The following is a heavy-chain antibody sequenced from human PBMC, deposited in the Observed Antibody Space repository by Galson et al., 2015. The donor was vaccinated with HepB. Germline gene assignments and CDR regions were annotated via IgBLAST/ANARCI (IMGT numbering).Heavy chain of an antibody. CDR1: GGSISSYY. CDR2: IYYSGST. V-gene: IGHV4-59*01. Sequence: LSLTCTVSGGSISSYYWSWIRQPPGKGLEWIGYIYYSGSTNYNPSLKSRVTISVDTSKNQFSLKLSSVTAADTAVYYCARDLGDSSGYPDAFDIWGQGTMVTVSS. D-gene: IGHD3-22*01. J-gene: IGHJ3*02. CDR3: ARDLGDSSGYPDAFDI.